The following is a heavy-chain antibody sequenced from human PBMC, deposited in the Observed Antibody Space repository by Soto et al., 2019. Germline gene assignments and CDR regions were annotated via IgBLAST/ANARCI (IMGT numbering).Heavy chain of an antibody. J-gene: IGHJ1*01. CDR1: GGTFSSYA. CDR2: IIPIFGTA. Sequence: QVQLVQSGAEVKKPGSSVKVSCTASGGTFSSYAISWVRQAPGQGLEWMGGIIPIFGTANYAQKFQGRVTITADESTSTAYMELSSLRSEDTAVYYCATHGVGYYPAEYFQHWGQGTLVTVSS. D-gene: IGHD3-22*01. V-gene: IGHV1-69*01. CDR3: ATHGVGYYPAEYFQH.